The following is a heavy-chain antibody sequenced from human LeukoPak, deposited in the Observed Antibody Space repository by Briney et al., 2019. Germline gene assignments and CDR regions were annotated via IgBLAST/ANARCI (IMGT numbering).Heavy chain of an antibody. CDR1: GYTFTSYV. D-gene: IGHD6-13*01. Sequence: ASVKVSCKASGYTFTSYVITGVGQPLGQGLDGMGWISAYNGNTNYAQKLQGRVTMTTDTSTSTAYMELRSLRSDDTAVYYCASSKWSAGGDYYHYMDVWGKGTTVTVSS. J-gene: IGHJ6*03. V-gene: IGHV1-18*01. CDR3: ASSKWSAGGDYYHYMDV. CDR2: ISAYNGNT.